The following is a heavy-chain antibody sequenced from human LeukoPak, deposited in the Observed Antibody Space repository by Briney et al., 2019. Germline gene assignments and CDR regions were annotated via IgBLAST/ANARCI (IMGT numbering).Heavy chain of an antibody. J-gene: IGHJ4*02. CDR1: GYTFTDYG. CDR2: INGYNGNT. CDR3: ARDLSLGRHDYGEPFDY. D-gene: IGHD4-17*01. Sequence: GASVTVSCEPSGYTFTDYGISWLRQAPGQGPEWIGWINGYNGNTNYVQKVQGRVTMTTDTSTSTAYMELRSLRSDDTAFYYCARDLSLGRHDYGEPFDYWGQGTLVTVSS. V-gene: IGHV1-18*01.